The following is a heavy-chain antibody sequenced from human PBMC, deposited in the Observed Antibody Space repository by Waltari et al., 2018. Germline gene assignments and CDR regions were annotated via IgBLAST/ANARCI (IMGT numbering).Heavy chain of an antibody. J-gene: IGHJ4*02. CDR1: GYTFTDHY. CDR2: INSNSGGT. D-gene: IGHD1-26*01. CDR3: ARDFRGGSYHFDY. Sequence: QVQLVQSGAEVKKPGASVKVTCKASGYTFTDHYMHWVRQAPGQGLEWMGRINSNSGGTNYAQKFQGRVTMTTDTSLNTVYMELTRLISDDTAVYYGARDFRGGSYHFDYWGQGTLVTVSS. V-gene: IGHV1-2*06.